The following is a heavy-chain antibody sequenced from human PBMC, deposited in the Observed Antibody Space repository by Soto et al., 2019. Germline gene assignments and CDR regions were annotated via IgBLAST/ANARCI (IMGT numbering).Heavy chain of an antibody. CDR3: ARQWGATFDY. J-gene: IGHJ4*02. V-gene: IGHV4-61*08. D-gene: IGHD2-8*01. Sequence: QVQLKESGPGLVKPSQTLSLTCTVSGGSINSGGYYWSWIRQHPGKGLEWIGYIYYSGSTNYNPSLKSRVTISVDTSKNQFSLRLTSVTAADTAVYYCARQWGATFDYWGQGTLVTVSS. CDR2: IYYSGST. CDR1: GGSINSGGYY.